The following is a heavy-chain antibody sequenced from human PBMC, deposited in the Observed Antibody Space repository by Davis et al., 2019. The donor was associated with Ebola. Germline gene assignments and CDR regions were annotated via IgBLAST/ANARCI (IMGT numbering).Heavy chain of an antibody. Sequence: GGSLRLFCAASGFTFSSYAMSWVRQAPGKGLEWVSVISVSGSSTHYADSVKGRFTISRDNSKNTLYLQMNSLRAEDTAVYYCAKGRFLNGDYVASYFDYWGQGTLVTVSS. D-gene: IGHD4-17*01. V-gene: IGHV3-23*01. CDR1: GFTFSSYA. CDR2: ISVSGSST. J-gene: IGHJ4*02. CDR3: AKGRFLNGDYVASYFDY.